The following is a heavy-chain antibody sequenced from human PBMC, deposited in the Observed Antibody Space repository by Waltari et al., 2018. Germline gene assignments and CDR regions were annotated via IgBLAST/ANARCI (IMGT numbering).Heavy chain of an antibody. D-gene: IGHD3-22*01. CDR1: GGVFDGYG. J-gene: IGHJ6*03. Sequence: QVPLVQSGAEVKKPGSSVTGSCKASGGVFDGYGLRWVGPAPGQGVEWLGGIIPTVGTTNYAQKFQGRVTINADKSTSTAYMHLTSLRSEDAAVYYCAGGYYESSGFSFYYFYHMDVWGKGTTVTVSS. CDR2: IIPTVGTT. V-gene: IGHV1-69*14. CDR3: AGGYYESSGFSFYYFYHMDV.